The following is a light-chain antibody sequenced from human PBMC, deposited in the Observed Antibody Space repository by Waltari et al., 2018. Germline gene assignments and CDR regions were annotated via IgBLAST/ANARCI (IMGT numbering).Light chain of an antibody. CDR1: QDISNY. V-gene: IGKV1-33*01. CDR3: QPYDNLLLLT. Sequence: DIQMTQSPSSLSASVGDRVTITCQASQDISNYIHWYQQNPGKAPKLLIYDASNLETGVPSRFSGSGSGTDFTFTISSLQPEDIATYYCQPYDNLLLLTFGGGTKVEIK. CDR2: DAS. J-gene: IGKJ4*01.